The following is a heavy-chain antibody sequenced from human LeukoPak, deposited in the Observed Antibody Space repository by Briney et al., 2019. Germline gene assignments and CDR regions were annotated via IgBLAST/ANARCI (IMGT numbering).Heavy chain of an antibody. Sequence: GESLKISCKGSGYSFTNYWIGWVRQMPGKGLEWMGIIYPGDSDTGYSPSFQGQVTISADKSISTAYLQWSSLKASDTAMYYCARVPVGATYYFDYWGQGTLVTVSS. CDR1: GYSFTNYW. CDR2: IYPGDSDT. V-gene: IGHV5-51*01. CDR3: ARVPVGATYYFDY. D-gene: IGHD1-26*01. J-gene: IGHJ4*02.